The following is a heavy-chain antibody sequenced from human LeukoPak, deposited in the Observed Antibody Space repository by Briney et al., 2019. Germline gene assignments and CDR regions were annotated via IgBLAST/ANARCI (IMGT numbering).Heavy chain of an antibody. CDR2: ISSSSSTI. D-gene: IGHD3-22*01. J-gene: IGHJ2*01. CDR3: ARDRWAGFEYYDSSGYPYWYFDL. Sequence: PGGSLRLSCAASGFTFSSYSMNWVRQAPGKGLEWVSYISSSSSTIYYADSVKGRFTISRDNAKNSLYLQMNSLRAEDTAVYYCARDRWAGFEYYDSSGYPYWYFDLWGRGTLVTVSS. V-gene: IGHV3-48*01. CDR1: GFTFSSYS.